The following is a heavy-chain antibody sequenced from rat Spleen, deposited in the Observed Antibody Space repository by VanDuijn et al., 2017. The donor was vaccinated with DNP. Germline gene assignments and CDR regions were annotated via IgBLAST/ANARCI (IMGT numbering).Heavy chain of an antibody. J-gene: IGHJ3*01. Sequence: QVQLKESGPGLVQPSQTMSLTCTVSGFSLTSYHVSWVRQPPGKGLEWMGIIWTGGTTAYNSARKSRLSISRDTSKSQVLLKMNSVQTEDTAMYFCARSDYGEGFAYWGQGTLVTVSS. CDR3: ARSDYGEGFAY. CDR1: GFSLTSYH. V-gene: IGHV2-43*01. CDR2: IWTGGTT. D-gene: IGHD1-11*01.